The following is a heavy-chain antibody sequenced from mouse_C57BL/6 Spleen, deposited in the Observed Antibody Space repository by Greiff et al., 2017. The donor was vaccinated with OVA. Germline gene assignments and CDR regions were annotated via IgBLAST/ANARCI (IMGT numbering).Heavy chain of an antibody. V-gene: IGHV1-78*01. D-gene: IGHD2-1*01. CDR2: IYPRDGST. Sequence: VQLQQSDAGLVKPGASVKISCKVSGYTFTNHTIHWMRQRPEQGLEWIGYIYPRDGSTKYNEQFKGKATLTADKSSSTAYMQLNSLTSEDSAVYFCAVSFYGNWYFDVWGTGTTVTVSS. J-gene: IGHJ1*03. CDR3: AVSFYGNWYFDV. CDR1: GYTFTNHT.